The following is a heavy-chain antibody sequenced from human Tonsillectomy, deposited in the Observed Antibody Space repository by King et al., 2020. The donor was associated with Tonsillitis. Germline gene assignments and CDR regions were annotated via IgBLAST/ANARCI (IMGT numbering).Heavy chain of an antibody. CDR2: INSDGSST. V-gene: IGHV3-74*02. J-gene: IGHJ4*02. Sequence: VQLVQSGGGLVQPGGSLRLSCAASGFTVSSYWMHWVRQAPGKGLVWVSRINSDGSSTNYADSVKGRFTISRDNAKNTLYLQMNSLRAEDTAVYYCVRGHPDYFAFFWGQGTLVTVSS. CDR3: VRGHPDYFAFF. D-gene: IGHD3-9*01. CDR1: GFTVSSYW.